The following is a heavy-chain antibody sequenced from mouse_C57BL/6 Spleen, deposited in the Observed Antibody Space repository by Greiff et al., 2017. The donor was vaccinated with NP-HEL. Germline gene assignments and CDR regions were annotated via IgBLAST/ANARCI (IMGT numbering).Heavy chain of an antibody. D-gene: IGHD1-1*01. Sequence: EVMLVESGGGLVKPGGSLKLSCAASGFTFSSYAMSWVRQTPEKRLEWVATISDGGSYTYYPDNVKGRFTISRDTAKNNLYLQMSHLKSEDTAMYYCAREYYGSSYGFAYWGQGTLVTVSA. CDR2: ISDGGSYT. CDR1: GFTFSSYA. V-gene: IGHV5-4*01. CDR3: AREYYGSSYGFAY. J-gene: IGHJ3*01.